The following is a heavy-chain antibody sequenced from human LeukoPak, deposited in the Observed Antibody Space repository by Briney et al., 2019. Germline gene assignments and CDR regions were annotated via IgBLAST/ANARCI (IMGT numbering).Heavy chain of an antibody. CDR3: AKDRDQYTSGWGDY. D-gene: IGHD6-19*01. CDR1: GFTFSSYP. J-gene: IGHJ4*02. V-gene: IGHV3-23*01. CDR2: IKGPTDST. Sequence: GGSLRLSCAASGFTFSSYPMSWVRQAPGKGLEWVSTIKGPTDSTYYADSVKGRFTISRDNSKSTLYLQMNGLRAEDTAIYYCAKDRDQYTSGWGDYWGQGTLVTVSS.